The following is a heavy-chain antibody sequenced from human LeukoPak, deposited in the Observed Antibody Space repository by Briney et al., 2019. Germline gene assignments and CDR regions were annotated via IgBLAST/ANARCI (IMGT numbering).Heavy chain of an antibody. CDR1: GYTFTSYD. CDR3: ARGPPNWGYDY. D-gene: IGHD7-27*01. Sequence: ASVKVSCKASGYTFTSYDFNWVRQATGQRPEWMGWMSPNSGDTGYAQKFQERVTMTRNTSISTAHMELSSLGSDDRAVDYCARGPPNWGYDYWGPGTLVTVSS. V-gene: IGHV1-8*01. J-gene: IGHJ4*02. CDR2: MSPNSGDT.